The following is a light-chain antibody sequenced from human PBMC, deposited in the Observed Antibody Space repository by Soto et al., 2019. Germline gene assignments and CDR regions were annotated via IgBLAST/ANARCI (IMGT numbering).Light chain of an antibody. CDR2: WAS. J-gene: IGKJ1*01. CDR3: QQYYGTPPT. V-gene: IGKV4-1*01. CDR1: QSVLYSSNNKNY. Sequence: DIVMTQSPDSLAVSLGERATIICKSSQSVLYSSNNKNYLAWYQQRPGQPPKLLIYWASTRESGVPDRFSGSGSGTDFTLTISSLQAEDVAVYYCQQYYGTPPTFGQGTKVEIK.